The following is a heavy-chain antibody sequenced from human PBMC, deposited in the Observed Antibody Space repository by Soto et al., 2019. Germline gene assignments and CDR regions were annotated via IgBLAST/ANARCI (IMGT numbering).Heavy chain of an antibody. Sequence: SVKVSCKASGGTFSSYTITWVRQAPGQGLEWMGRIIPIFGTANYAQKFQGRVTITADESTSTAYMELSSLRSEDTAVYYCARPGHSSSSIFDYWGQGTLVTVSS. CDR2: IIPIFGTA. V-gene: IGHV1-69*13. CDR1: GGTFSSYT. CDR3: ARPGHSSSSIFDY. D-gene: IGHD6-6*01. J-gene: IGHJ4*02.